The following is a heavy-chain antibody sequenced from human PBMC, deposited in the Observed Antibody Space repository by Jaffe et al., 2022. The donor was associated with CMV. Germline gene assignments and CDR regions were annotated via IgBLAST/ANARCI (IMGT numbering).Heavy chain of an antibody. J-gene: IGHJ3*02. CDR1: GGSISSYY. D-gene: IGHD3-22*01. V-gene: IGHV4-59*01. CDR2: IYYSGST. CDR3: ARDFPRYYYDSSGYYTTRDAFDI. Sequence: QVQLQESGPGLVKPSETLSLTCTVSGGSISSYYWSWIRQPPGKGLEWIGYIYYSGSTNYNPSLKSRVTISVDTSKNQFSLKLSSVTAADTAVYYCARDFPRYYYDSSGYYTTRDAFDIWGQGTMVTVSS.